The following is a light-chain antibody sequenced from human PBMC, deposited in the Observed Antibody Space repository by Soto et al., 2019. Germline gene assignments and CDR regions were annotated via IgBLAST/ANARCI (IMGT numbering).Light chain of an antibody. CDR2: KAS. J-gene: IGKJ1*01. V-gene: IGKV1-5*03. CDR3: QQCYMGWT. Sequence: VQVTHSASTLSALVGYRVTITFRATRNINTFLAWYQQKPGKAPKLLISKASTLENGVPSRFSGSGSGTEFTLTISSLQPDDFATYYCQQCYMGWTFGQGTKVDIK. CDR1: RNINTF.